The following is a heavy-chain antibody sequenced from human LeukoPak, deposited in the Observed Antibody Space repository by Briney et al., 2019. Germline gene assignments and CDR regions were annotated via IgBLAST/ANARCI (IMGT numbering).Heavy chain of an antibody. D-gene: IGHD3-10*01. CDR1: RFTFSSYG. CDR2: ISYDGSNK. J-gene: IGHJ4*02. CDR3: VSRGDFDY. Sequence: GGSLRLSCAASRFTFSSYGMHWVRQAPGKGLEWVAVISYDGSNKYYADSVKGRFTISRDNSKNTLYLQMNSLRAEDTAVYYCVSRGDFDYWGQGTLVTVSS. V-gene: IGHV3-30*03.